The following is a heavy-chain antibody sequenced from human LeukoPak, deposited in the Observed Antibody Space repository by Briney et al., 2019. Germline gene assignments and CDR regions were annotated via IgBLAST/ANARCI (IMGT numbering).Heavy chain of an antibody. CDR1: GFTFSSYG. J-gene: IGHJ6*02. CDR2: IWYDGSNK. V-gene: IGHV3-33*01. Sequence: GGSLRLSCAASGFTFSSYGMHWVRQAPGKGLEWVAVIWYDGSNKYYADSVKGRFTISRDNSKSTLYLQTNSLRAEDTAVYYCARASAMVQEPYGMDVWGQGTTVTVSS. D-gene: IGHD5-18*01. CDR3: ARASAMVQEPYGMDV.